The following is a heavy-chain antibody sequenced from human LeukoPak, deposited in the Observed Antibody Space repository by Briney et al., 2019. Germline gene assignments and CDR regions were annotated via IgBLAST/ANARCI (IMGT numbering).Heavy chain of an antibody. CDR2: INPYSGGT. CDR1: GYTFTDYY. Sequence: GASVKVSCKASGYTFTDYYMHWVRQAPGKGLEWMGWINPYSGGTKNAQKFQGRVTMTRDASTSTAYMDLSRLTFDDTAFYYCARGDIYGDYVWWGQGILVTVSS. V-gene: IGHV1-2*02. D-gene: IGHD4-17*01. J-gene: IGHJ4*02. CDR3: ARGDIYGDYVW.